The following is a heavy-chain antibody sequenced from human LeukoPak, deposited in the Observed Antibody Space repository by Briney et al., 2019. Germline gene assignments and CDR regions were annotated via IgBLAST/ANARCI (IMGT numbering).Heavy chain of an antibody. J-gene: IGHJ5*02. CDR1: GGSISSGGYY. CDR2: IFHTGST. CDR3: ARDSDP. Sequence: SQTLSLTCTVSGGSISSGGYYWSWIRQHPGKGLEWIGSIFHTGSTYFNLSLKSRVTISVDKSKNQFSLKLSSVTAADTAVYYCARDSDPWGQGTLVTVSS. V-gene: IGHV4-31*03.